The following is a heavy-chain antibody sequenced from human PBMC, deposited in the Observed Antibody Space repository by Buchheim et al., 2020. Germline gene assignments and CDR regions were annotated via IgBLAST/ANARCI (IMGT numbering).Heavy chain of an antibody. V-gene: IGHV4-61*02. J-gene: IGHJ5*02. CDR1: GGSISSGSYY. CDR2: IYTSGST. D-gene: IGHD2-15*01. CDR3: ARDSCSGGSCYHINWFDP. Sequence: QVQLQESGPGLVKPSQTLSLTCTVSGGSISSGSYYWSWIRQPAGKGLEWIGRIYTSGSTNYNPSLKSRVTISADTSKNQFSLKLSSVTAADTAVYYCARDSCSGGSCYHINWFDPWGQGTL.